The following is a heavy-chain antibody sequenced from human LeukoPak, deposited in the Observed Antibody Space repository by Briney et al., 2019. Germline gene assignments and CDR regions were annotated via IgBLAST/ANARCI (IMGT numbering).Heavy chain of an antibody. J-gene: IGHJ4*02. Sequence: ASVQVSCKASGGTFSSYAISWVRQAPGQGLEWMGGIIPIFGTANYAQKFQGRVTITADESTSTAYMELSSLRSEDTAVYYCARDGAAYSSSWSWDYWGQGTLVTVSS. CDR3: ARDGAAYSSSWSWDY. D-gene: IGHD6-13*01. CDR2: IIPIFGTA. V-gene: IGHV1-69*13. CDR1: GGTFSSYA.